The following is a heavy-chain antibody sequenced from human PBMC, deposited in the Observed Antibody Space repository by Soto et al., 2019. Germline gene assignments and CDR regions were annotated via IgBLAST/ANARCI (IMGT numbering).Heavy chain of an antibody. D-gene: IGHD3-22*01. V-gene: IGHV5-51*01. CDR3: ARMSNYATSGFSEHFDF. CDR2: IYPGDSDT. J-gene: IGHJ4*02. Sequence: GESLKISCKASGYDFSTYWIAWVRQMPGKGLEWMGIIYPGDSDTRYSPSFHGQVTISADKSVTTAYLQWRSLKASDSAMYYCARMSNYATSGFSEHFDFWAQGTLVTVSS. CDR1: GYDFSTYW.